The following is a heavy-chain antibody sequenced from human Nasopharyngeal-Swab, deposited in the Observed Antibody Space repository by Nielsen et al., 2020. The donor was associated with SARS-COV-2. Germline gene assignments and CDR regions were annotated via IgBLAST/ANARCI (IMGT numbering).Heavy chain of an antibody. CDR1: GFTFSSYA. D-gene: IGHD3-9*01. J-gene: IGHJ4*02. CDR3: ARSYNPGGFGWLLSND. CDR2: ISYGGGDE. V-gene: IGHV3-30*04. Sequence: GESLKISCAASGFTFSSYAMSWVRQAPGTGLEWVSVISYGGGDEHYADSVKGRFTISRDNSKNTLYLQMNSLTVDDTAVYYCARSYNPGGFGWLLSNDWGQGTLVTVSS.